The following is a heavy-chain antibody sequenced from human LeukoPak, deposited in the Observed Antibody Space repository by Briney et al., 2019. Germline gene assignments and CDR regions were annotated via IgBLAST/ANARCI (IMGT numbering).Heavy chain of an antibody. CDR3: ARHGPPRRGYSGRFDY. V-gene: IGHV4-34*01. CDR2: INHSGST. CDR1: GGSFSGYY. D-gene: IGHD5-12*01. J-gene: IGHJ4*02. Sequence: SETLSLTCAVYGGSFSGYYWSWIRQPPGKGLEWIGEINHSGSTNYNPSLKSRVTISVDTSKNQFSLKLSSVTAADTAVYYCARHGPPRRGYSGRFDYRGQGTLVTVSS.